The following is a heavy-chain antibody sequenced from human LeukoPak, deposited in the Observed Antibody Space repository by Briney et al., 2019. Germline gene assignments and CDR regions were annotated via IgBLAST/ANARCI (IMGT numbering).Heavy chain of an antibody. Sequence: EASVKVSCKASGYTFTGYFMHWVRQAPGQGLEWMGWINPNSGGTKYAQKLQGRVTMTRDTSISTAYMELSRLRSDDTAVYYCARGLGYDSDYWGQGTLVTVSS. CDR3: ARGLGYDSDY. CDR1: GYTFTGYF. CDR2: INPNSGGT. J-gene: IGHJ4*02. V-gene: IGHV1-2*02. D-gene: IGHD3-22*01.